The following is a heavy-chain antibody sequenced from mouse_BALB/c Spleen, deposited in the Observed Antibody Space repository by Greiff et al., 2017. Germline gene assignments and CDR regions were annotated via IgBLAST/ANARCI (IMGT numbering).Heavy chain of an antibody. CDR1: GYSFTGYY. CDR3: ARNYGQPSYYAMDY. D-gene: IGHD1-1*02. J-gene: IGHJ4*01. V-gene: IGHV1-31*01. CDR2: INPYNGAT. Sequence: VQLQQSGPELVKPGASVKISCKASGYSFTGYYMHWVKQSHVKSLEWIGRINPYNGATSYNQNFKDKASLTVDKSSSTAYMELHSLTSEDSAVYYCARNYGQPSYYAMDYWGQGTSVTVSS.